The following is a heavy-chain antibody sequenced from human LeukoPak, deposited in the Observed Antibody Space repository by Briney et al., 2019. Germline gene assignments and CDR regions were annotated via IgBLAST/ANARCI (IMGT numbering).Heavy chain of an antibody. CDR1: GFTFSSYA. CDR3: AREGLYYYDSRSFDY. Sequence: GGSLRLSCAASGFTFSSYAMHWVRQAPGKGLEWVAVISYDGSNKDYADSVKGRFTISRDNSKNSLYLQMNSLRAEDTAVYYCAREGLYYYDSRSFDYWGQGTLVTVSS. V-gene: IGHV3-30*04. CDR2: ISYDGSNK. D-gene: IGHD3-22*01. J-gene: IGHJ4*02.